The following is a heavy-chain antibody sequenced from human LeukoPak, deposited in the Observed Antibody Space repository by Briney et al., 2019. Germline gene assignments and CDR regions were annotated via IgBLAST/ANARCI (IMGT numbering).Heavy chain of an antibody. CDR1: GGSISSYY. Sequence: SETLSLTCTVSGGSISSYYWSWIRQPPGKGLEWIGYIYYSGSTNYNPPLKSRVTISVDTSKNQFSLKLSSVTAADTAVYYCATCGGDCFGAFDIWGQGTMVTVSS. CDR3: ATCGGDCFGAFDI. J-gene: IGHJ3*02. CDR2: IYYSGST. V-gene: IGHV4-59*01. D-gene: IGHD2-21*02.